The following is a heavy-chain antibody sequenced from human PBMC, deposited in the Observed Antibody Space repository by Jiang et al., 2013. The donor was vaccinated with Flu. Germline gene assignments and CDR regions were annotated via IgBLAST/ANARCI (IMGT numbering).Heavy chain of an antibody. J-gene: IGHJ4*02. CDR1: NGSFSDYY. CDR2: INHSGTT. CDR3: ASLRRLVFEY. V-gene: IGHV4-34*01. D-gene: IGHD2-8*02. Sequence: LLKPSETLSLTCTVYNGSFSDYYWSWIRQPPGKGLEWIGEINHSGTTGYNPSLKSRVSISMETSKNEFSLKMTSVTAADTATYYCASLRRLVFEYWGQGSLVTVSS.